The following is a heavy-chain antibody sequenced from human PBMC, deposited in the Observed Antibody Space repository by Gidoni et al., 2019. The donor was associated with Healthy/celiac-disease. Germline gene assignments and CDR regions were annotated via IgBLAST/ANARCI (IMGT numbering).Heavy chain of an antibody. D-gene: IGHD3-22*01. CDR3: AKDYYDSSGYYGTGYFDY. Sequence: QVPLVESGGGVVQPGRSLRLSCAASGFTFRSYGMHWVRQAPGKGLEWVAVISYVGSNKYYADSVKGRFTISRDNSKNTLYLQMNSLRAEDTAVYYCAKDYYDSSGYYGTGYFDYWGQGTLVTVSS. CDR2: ISYVGSNK. V-gene: IGHV3-30*18. CDR1: GFTFRSYG. J-gene: IGHJ4*02.